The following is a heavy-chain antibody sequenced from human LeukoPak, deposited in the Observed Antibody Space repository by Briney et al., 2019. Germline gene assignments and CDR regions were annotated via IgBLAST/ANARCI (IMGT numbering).Heavy chain of an antibody. D-gene: IGHD2/OR15-2a*01. J-gene: IGHJ3*02. CDR3: AREDFNDYFSPTSAPYAFDI. Sequence: SQTLSLTCTVSGGSINFASYSWTWIRQPAGKGLEWIGRIYTSGSTNYNPSLKSRVTISIDTSKNQFSLKLSSVTAADTAVYYCAREDFNDYFSPTSAPYAFDIWGQGTMVTVSS. CDR2: IYTSGST. CDR1: GGSINFASYS. V-gene: IGHV4-61*02.